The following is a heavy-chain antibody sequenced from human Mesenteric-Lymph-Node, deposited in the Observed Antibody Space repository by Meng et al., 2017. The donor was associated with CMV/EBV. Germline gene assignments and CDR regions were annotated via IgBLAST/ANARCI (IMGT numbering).Heavy chain of an antibody. CDR3: ARDIIVVVPAAVPIRYYYYYGMDV. CDR1: GFTFSSYW. D-gene: IGHD2-2*01. CDR2: IKQDGSEK. Sequence: GESLKISCAASGFTFSSYWMSWVRQAPGKGLEWVANIKQDGSEKYYVDSVKGRFTIPRDNAKNSLYLQMNSLRAEDTAVYYCARDIIVVVPAAVPIRYYYYYGMDVWGQGTTVTVSS. V-gene: IGHV3-7*01. J-gene: IGHJ6*02.